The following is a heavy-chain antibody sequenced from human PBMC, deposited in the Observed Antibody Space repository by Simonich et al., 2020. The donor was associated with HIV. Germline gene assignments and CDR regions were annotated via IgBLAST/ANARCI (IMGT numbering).Heavy chain of an antibody. D-gene: IGHD4-17*01. J-gene: IGHJ4*02. CDR3: TRGYGDYGDY. V-gene: IGHV4-34*01. CDR1: GGSFSGYY. CDR2: INHSGSS. Sequence: QVQLQQWGAGLLKPSETLSLTCAVYGGSFSGYYWSWIRQSPGKRLEWIGEINHSGSSNYNPSLKSRVTISVDASKNQFSLKLSSVTAADTAVYYCTRGYGDYGDYWGQGTLVTVSS.